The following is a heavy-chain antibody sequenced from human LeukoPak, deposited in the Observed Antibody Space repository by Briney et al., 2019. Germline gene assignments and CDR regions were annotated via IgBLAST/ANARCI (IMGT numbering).Heavy chain of an antibody. D-gene: IGHD6-13*01. Sequence: GRSLRLSCAASGFTFSSYAMHWVRQAPGKGLEWVAVISYDGSNKYYADSVKGRFTISRDNAKNSLYLQMNSLRDEDTAVYYCARGQQLADYWGQGTLVTVSS. CDR2: ISYDGSNK. J-gene: IGHJ4*02. V-gene: IGHV3-30*04. CDR3: ARGQQLADY. CDR1: GFTFSSYA.